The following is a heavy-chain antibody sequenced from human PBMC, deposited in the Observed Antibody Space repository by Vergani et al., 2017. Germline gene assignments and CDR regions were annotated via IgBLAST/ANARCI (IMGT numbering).Heavy chain of an antibody. J-gene: IGHJ3*02. CDR1: GYTFTGYY. D-gene: IGHD3-16*01. CDR2: MNPNSGNT. CDR3: ARRLYDYVWGSYSFDI. V-gene: IGHV1-8*02. Sequence: QVQLVQSGAEVKKPGASVKVSCKASGYTFTGYYMHWVRQAPGQGLEWMGWMNPNSGNTGYAQKFQGRVTMTRNTSISPAYMELSSLRSEDTAVYYCARRLYDYVWGSYSFDIWGQGTMVTVSS.